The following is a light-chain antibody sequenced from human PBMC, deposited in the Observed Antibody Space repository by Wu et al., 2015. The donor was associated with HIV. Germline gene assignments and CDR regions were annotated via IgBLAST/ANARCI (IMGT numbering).Light chain of an antibody. CDR3: HHYHWSPQA. CDR2: DSS. Sequence: EVVLTQSPGTLSLSPGESATLFCKVSQAGNSLTWLQKRRGQAPRLLIYDSSRRASGVPDRFIGSGSGTDFTLKINKLQLEDFGLYFCHHYHWSPQAFGGGT. CDR1: QAGNS. J-gene: IGKJ4*01. V-gene: IGKV3-20*01.